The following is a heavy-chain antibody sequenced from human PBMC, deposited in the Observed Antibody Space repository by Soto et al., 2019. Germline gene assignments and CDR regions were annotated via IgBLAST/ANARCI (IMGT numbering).Heavy chain of an antibody. CDR1: GGSFSGYY. V-gene: IGHV4-34*01. CDR2: INHSGST. Sequence: SETLSLTCAVYGGSFSGYYWSWIRQPPGKGLEWIGKINHSGSTNYNPSLKSRVTISVDTSKNQFSLKLSSVTAADTAVYYCARGKKRTYYYGSGSSDSFDYWGQGTRVTVSS. CDR3: ARGKKRTYYYGSGSSDSFDY. D-gene: IGHD3-10*01. J-gene: IGHJ4*02.